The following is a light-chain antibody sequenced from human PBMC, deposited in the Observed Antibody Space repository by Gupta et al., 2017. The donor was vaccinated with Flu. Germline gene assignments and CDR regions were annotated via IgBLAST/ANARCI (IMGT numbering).Light chain of an antibody. V-gene: IGLV3-1*01. J-gene: IGLJ3*02. CDR3: QTWDSNIAV. CDR2: EDN. CDR1: KLGNKY. Sequence: SSYLPPPPSVSVSPGQTASITCSGDKLGNKYACWYQQKPGQSPVLVIYEDNKRPSGIPERFSGSNSGNAATLTISGTQAMDEADYYCQTWDSNIAVFGGGTKLTVL.